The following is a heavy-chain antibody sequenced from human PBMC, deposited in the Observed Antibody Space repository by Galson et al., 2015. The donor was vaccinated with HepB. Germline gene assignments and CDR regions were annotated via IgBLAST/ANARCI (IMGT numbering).Heavy chain of an antibody. D-gene: IGHD3-22*01. Sequence: SLRLSCAASGFTFSSYSMNWVRQAPGKGLEWVSYISSSSSTIYYADSVKGRFTISRDNAKNSLYLQMNSLRAEDTAVYYCARDNSNYYYDSSGSDYWGQGTLVTVSS. CDR1: GFTFSSYS. CDR2: ISSSSSTI. J-gene: IGHJ4*02. CDR3: ARDNSNYYYDSSGSDY. V-gene: IGHV3-48*01.